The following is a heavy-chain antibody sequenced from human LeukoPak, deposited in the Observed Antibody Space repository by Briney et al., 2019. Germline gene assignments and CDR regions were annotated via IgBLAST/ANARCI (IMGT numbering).Heavy chain of an antibody. J-gene: IGHJ4*02. V-gene: IGHV4-59*08. CDR2: IYYSGST. CDR3: ARHPGRISYGAFGY. Sequence: PSETLSLTCTVSGGSISSYYWSWIRQPPGKGLEWIGYIYYSGSTNYNPSLKSRVTISVDTSKNQFSLKLSSVTAADTAVYYCARHPGRISYGAFGYWGQGTLVTVSS. D-gene: IGHD4-17*01. CDR1: GGSISSYY.